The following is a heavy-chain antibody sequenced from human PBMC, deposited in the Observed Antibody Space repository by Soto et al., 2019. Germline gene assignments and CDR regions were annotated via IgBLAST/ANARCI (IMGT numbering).Heavy chain of an antibody. CDR3: ARGYLRGYSGYDSLDY. D-gene: IGHD5-12*01. Sequence: QVQLQESGPGLVKPSETLSLTCTVSGGSISSYYWSWIRQPAGKGLEWIGRIYTSGSTNYNPSLKSRVTMSVDTSKNQFSLKLSSVTAADTAVYYCARGYLRGYSGYDSLDYWGQGTLVTVSS. V-gene: IGHV4-4*07. CDR1: GGSISSYY. J-gene: IGHJ4*02. CDR2: IYTSGST.